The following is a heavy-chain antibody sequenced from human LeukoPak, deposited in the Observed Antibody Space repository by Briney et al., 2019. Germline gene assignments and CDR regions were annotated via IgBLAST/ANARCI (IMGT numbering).Heavy chain of an antibody. D-gene: IGHD6-19*01. CDR1: GGSISSYY. CDR3: ARHGYSSGWNYTFDI. V-gene: IGHV4-59*08. CDR2: IYYSGST. J-gene: IGHJ3*02. Sequence: SETLSLTCTVSGGSISSYYWSWIRQPPGKGLEWIGYIYYSGSTNYSPSLKSRVTISVDTSKNQFSLKLSSVTAADTAVYYCARHGYSSGWNYTFDIWGQGTMVTVSS.